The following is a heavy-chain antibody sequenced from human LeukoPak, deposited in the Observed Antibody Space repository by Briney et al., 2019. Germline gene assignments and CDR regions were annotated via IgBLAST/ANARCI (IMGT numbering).Heavy chain of an antibody. V-gene: IGHV3-23*01. Sequence: PGGSLRLSCAASGFTFSSYAMSWVRQAPGKGLEWVSAISGSGGSTYYADSVKGRFTISRDNSKNTLYLQMNSLRAEDTAVYYCAKEGPGFSGYVLDDAFDIWGQGTMVTVSS. CDR3: AKEGPGFSGYVLDDAFDI. CDR2: ISGSGGST. J-gene: IGHJ3*02. D-gene: IGHD5-12*01. CDR1: GFTFSSYA.